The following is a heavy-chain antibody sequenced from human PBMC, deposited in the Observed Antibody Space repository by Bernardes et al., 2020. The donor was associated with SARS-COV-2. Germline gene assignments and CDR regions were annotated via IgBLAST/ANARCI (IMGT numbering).Heavy chain of an antibody. CDR2: ISDTGST. V-gene: IGHV4-59*01. CDR1: GGSISRYY. CDR3: TRNFDY. Sequence: SETLSLTCTVSGGSISRYYWSWIRQPPGKGLEWLGYISDTGSTNYNPSLRSRVSISVDTSRNEFSLKMSSVTAADTAMYYCTRNFDYWGQGTTVTVSS. J-gene: IGHJ4*03.